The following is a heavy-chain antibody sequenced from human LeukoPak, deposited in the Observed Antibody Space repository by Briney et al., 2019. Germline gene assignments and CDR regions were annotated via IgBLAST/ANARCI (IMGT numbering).Heavy chain of an antibody. J-gene: IGHJ4*02. Sequence: GGSLGLSCAASGFTFSSYEMNWVRQAPGKGLEWVSYISSSGSTIYYADSVKGRFTISRDNAKNSLYLQMNSLRAEDTAVYYCAREGAAGSFDYWGQGTLVTVSS. CDR1: GFTFSSYE. V-gene: IGHV3-48*03. D-gene: IGHD6-13*01. CDR2: ISSSGSTI. CDR3: AREGAAGSFDY.